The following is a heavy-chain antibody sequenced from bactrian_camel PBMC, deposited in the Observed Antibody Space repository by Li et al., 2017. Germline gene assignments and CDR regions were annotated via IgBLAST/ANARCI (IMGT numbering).Heavy chain of an antibody. J-gene: IGHJ4*01. CDR1: GYDVSSCA. Sequence: HVQLVESGGGSVQAGGSLELSCVVVGYDVSSCAMGWDRQAPGKERETVSSISIKGSTYYAESVKGRFTISRDDTRNTVYLQMNSLKSEDTALYYCAQLSQTGYWGQGTQVTVS. CDR2: ISIKGST. CDR3: AQLSQTGY. V-gene: IGHV3S9*01.